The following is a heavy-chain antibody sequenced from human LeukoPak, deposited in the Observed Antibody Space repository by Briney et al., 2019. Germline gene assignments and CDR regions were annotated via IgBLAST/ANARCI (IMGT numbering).Heavy chain of an antibody. J-gene: IGHJ4*02. CDR1: SGSVSNGDYY. CDR3: ARSQNYYGSGDC. Sequence: SETLSLTCTVSSGSVSNGDYYWSWLRQPPGKALEWIGCIYYTGSAYYNPSLGGRVTLSVDTSKNQFSVKLSSVTAADTAVYYCARSQNYYGSGDCWGQGTLVTVSS. D-gene: IGHD3-10*01. CDR2: IYYTGSA. V-gene: IGHV4-61*08.